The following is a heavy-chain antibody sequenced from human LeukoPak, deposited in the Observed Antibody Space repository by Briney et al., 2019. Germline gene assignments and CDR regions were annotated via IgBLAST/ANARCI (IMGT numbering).Heavy chain of an antibody. CDR2: ISSSGSTI. V-gene: IGHV3-48*01. CDR3: ARSLLWFGELLYVGAFDY. CDR1: GFTFSSYS. J-gene: IGHJ4*02. D-gene: IGHD3-10*01. Sequence: GGSLRLSCAASGFTFSSYSMNWVRQAPGKGLEWVSYISSSGSTIYYADSVKGRFTISRDNSKNTLYLQMNSLRAEDTAVYYCARSLLWFGELLYVGAFDYWGQGTLVTVSS.